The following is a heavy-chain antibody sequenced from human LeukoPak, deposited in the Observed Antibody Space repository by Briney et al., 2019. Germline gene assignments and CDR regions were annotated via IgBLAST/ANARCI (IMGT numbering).Heavy chain of an antibody. CDR1: GGSISSHY. Sequence: SETLSLTCTVSGGSISSHYWSWIRQPPGKGLEWIGYIYYSVSTNYNPSLKSRVTISVDTSKNQFSLKLSSVTAADTAVYYCARDYRRFAFDYWGQGTLVTVSS. J-gene: IGHJ4*02. V-gene: IGHV4-59*11. D-gene: IGHD3-10*01. CDR3: ARDYRRFAFDY. CDR2: IYYSVST.